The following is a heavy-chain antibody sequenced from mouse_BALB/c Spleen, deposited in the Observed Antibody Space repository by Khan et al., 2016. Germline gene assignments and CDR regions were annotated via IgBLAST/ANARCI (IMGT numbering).Heavy chain of an antibody. V-gene: IGHV14-3*02. J-gene: IGHJ3*01. CDR2: IDPANGNT. CDR1: GFNIKDTY. D-gene: IGHD2-14*01. Sequence: VQLQQSGAELVKPGASVKLSCTASGFNIKDTYMHWVKQRPEQGLEWIGRIDPANGNTKYDPKFQDKATVTSETSSNTAYLQLSSLTSEDTAVYYSARGGYGWFAYWGQGTLVTVSA. CDR3: ARGGYGWFAY.